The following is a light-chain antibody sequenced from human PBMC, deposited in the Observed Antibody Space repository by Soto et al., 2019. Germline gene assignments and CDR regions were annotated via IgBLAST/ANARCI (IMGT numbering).Light chain of an antibody. V-gene: IGLV3-21*02. Sequence: SYELTQPPSVSVAPGQTASITCGANNIGNKGVHWYQQRPGQAPVLVVYNDSDRPSGIPDRFSGSNSGNTATLTISRVEAGDEADYYCQVWDISRNVIFGGGTKLPS. CDR2: NDS. CDR3: QVWDISRNVI. CDR1: NIGNKG. J-gene: IGLJ2*01.